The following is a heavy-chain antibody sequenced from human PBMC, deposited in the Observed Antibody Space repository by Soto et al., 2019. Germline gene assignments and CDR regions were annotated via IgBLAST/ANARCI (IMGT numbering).Heavy chain of an antibody. V-gene: IGHV4-34*01. Sequence: QVQLQQWGAGLLKPSETLSLTCAVYGGSFSGYCWTWIRQPPGTGLEWIGEINHSGSTNYNPSLKSRVTIAVDTSQNQFSLKLTSVTDADTAVYYCARDKITGLFDYWGQGTLVTVSS. J-gene: IGHJ4*02. CDR2: INHSGST. D-gene: IGHD2-8*02. CDR1: GGSFSGYC. CDR3: ARDKITGLFDY.